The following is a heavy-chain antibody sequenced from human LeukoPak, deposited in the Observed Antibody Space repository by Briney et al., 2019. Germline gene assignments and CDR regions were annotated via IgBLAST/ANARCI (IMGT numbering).Heavy chain of an antibody. D-gene: IGHD6-13*01. J-gene: IGHJ4*02. CDR3: AKDLGQSPSSSWYRYYFDY. CDR2: IRYDGSNK. V-gene: IGHV3-30*02. Sequence: GGSLRLSCAASGFTFSSYGMHWVRQAPGKGLEWVAFIRYDGSNKYYADSVKGRFTISRDNSKNTLYLQMNSLRAEDTAVYYCAKDLGQSPSSSWYRYYFDYWGQGTLVTVSS. CDR1: GFTFSSYG.